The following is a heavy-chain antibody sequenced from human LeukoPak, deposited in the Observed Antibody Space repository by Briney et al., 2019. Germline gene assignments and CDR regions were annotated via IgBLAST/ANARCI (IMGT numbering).Heavy chain of an antibody. Sequence: PGGSLRLSCAASGFTFSSYEMNWVRQAPGKGLEWVSYISSSGSTIYYADSLKGRFTISRDNAKNSVHLQMNSLRAEDTAVYYCARSVFSGVVAAQHEFDDWGQGTLVTVSS. CDR2: ISSSGSTI. D-gene: IGHD2-15*01. J-gene: IGHJ4*02. CDR1: GFTFSSYE. CDR3: ARSVFSGVVAAQHEFDD. V-gene: IGHV3-48*03.